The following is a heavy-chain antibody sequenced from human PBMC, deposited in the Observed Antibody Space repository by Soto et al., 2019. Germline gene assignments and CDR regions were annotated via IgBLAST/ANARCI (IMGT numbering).Heavy chain of an antibody. Sequence: ASVKISCKVSVYGFSSYWIGWVRQMPGKGLEWMGIIYPDDSDTRYSPSFQGQVTISADKSISTAYLQWSSLKASDTAMYYCAKRAFYGSETNYAFDIWGQGTMVTVSS. J-gene: IGHJ3*02. CDR3: AKRAFYGSETNYAFDI. V-gene: IGHV5-51*01. D-gene: IGHD3-10*01. CDR2: IYPDDSDT. CDR1: VYGFSSYW.